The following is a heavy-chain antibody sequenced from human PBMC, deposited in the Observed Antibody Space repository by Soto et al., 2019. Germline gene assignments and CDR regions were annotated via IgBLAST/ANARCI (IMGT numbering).Heavy chain of an antibody. Sequence: QVQLVESGGGEVQPGRSLRLACVTSGFSFSYYAMHWVRQTPGKGLEWVAGTPYDGSSQFYADSVKGRFTISRDNDKDTLYLHMNTVRPQDTAVYYCVRDWAEIGTGYYQLDSWGRGTLVTVSS. D-gene: IGHD3-9*01. CDR3: VRDWAEIGTGYYQLDS. CDR2: TPYDGSSQ. CDR1: GFSFSYYA. V-gene: IGHV3-30-3*01. J-gene: IGHJ4*02.